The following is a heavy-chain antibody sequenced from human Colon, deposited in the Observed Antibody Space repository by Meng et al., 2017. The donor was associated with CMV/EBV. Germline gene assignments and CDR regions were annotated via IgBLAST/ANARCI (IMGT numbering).Heavy chain of an antibody. Sequence: GESLKISWAGSGFIFSDHYIDWVRQAPGKGLEWVGRAANKARGYTTEYAASVTGRFTFSRGDSENSLYLQMNSLKSEDTAVYYCTKGYSGIDVYAFDVWCPGTMVTVSS. J-gene: IGHJ3*01. V-gene: IGHV3-72*01. CDR3: TKGYSGIDVYAFDV. D-gene: IGHD1-26*01. CDR1: GFIFSDHY. CDR2: AANKARGYTT.